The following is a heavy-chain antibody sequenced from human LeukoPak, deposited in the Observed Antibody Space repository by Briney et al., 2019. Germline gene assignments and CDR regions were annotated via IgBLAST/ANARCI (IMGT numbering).Heavy chain of an antibody. D-gene: IGHD2-2*01. CDR1: GYTLTELS. J-gene: IGHJ6*02. V-gene: IGHV1-24*01. Sequence: ASVKVSCKVSGYTLTELSMHWVRQAPGKGLEWMGGFDPEDGETNYAQKFQGRVTITADESTSTAYMELSSLRSEDTAVYYCAREGDCSSTSCYEDYYYGMDVWGQGTTVTASS. CDR2: FDPEDGET. CDR3: AREGDCSSTSCYEDYYYGMDV.